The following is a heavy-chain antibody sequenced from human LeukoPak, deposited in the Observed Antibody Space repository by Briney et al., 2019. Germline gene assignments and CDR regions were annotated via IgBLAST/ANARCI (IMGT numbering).Heavy chain of an antibody. Sequence: PGGSLRLSCAASGFTFSNYAMSWVRQAPGKGLEWVSAISGRPSYADSVKGRFTISRDNSKNTLYPQVNSLRAEDTAVYYCARALGGDGGSFDSWGQGTLVTVSS. CDR3: ARALGGDGGSFDS. CDR2: ISGRP. D-gene: IGHD2-21*02. J-gene: IGHJ4*02. V-gene: IGHV3-23*01. CDR1: GFTFSNYA.